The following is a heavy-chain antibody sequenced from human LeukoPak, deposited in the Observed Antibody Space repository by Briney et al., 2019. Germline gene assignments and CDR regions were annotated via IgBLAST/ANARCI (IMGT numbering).Heavy chain of an antibody. V-gene: IGHV3-21*01. CDR2: IISSSSYI. D-gene: IGHD4/OR15-4a*01. CDR3: ARGDFGDHVWVDAFDI. J-gene: IGHJ3*02. CDR1: GFTFSSYS. Sequence: GGSLRLSCAASGFTFSSYSMNWVRQAPGKGLEWVSSIISSSSYIYYADSVKGRFTISRDNAKNSLYLQMNSLRAEDTAVYYCARGDFGDHVWVDAFDIWGQGTMVTVSS.